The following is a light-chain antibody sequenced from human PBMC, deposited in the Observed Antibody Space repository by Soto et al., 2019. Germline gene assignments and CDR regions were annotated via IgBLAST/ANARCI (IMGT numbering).Light chain of an antibody. CDR1: QSVSSSY. CDR2: GAS. CDR3: QQYGSPWT. J-gene: IGKJ1*01. V-gene: IGKV3-20*01. Sequence: EIVLTQSPGTLSLSPGERATLSCRASQSVSSSYLAWYQQKPGQAPRLLIYGASSSATVIPDRFSGSGSGTDFTLTISRLEAEDFAVYYWQQYGSPWTFGQGTKVEIK.